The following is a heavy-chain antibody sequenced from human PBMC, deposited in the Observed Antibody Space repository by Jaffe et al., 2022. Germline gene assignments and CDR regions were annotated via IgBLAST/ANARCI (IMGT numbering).Heavy chain of an antibody. CDR3: AKRETPEKYYDYIWGSYRYNAFDI. J-gene: IGHJ3*02. Sequence: EVQLLESGGGLVQPGGSLRLSCAASGFTFSSYAMSWVRQAPGKGLEWVSAISGSGGSTYYADSVKGRFTISRDNSKNTLYLQMNSLRAEDTAVYYCAKRETPEKYYDYIWGSYRYNAFDIWGQGTMVTVSS. D-gene: IGHD3-16*02. CDR2: ISGSGGST. V-gene: IGHV3-23*01. CDR1: GFTFSSYA.